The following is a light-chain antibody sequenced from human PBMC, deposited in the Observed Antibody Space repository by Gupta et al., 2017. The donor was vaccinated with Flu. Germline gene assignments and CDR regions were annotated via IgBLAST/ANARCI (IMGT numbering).Light chain of an antibody. Sequence: QSVLTQPPSASGTPGQRVTISCSGSSSNIGSNFVYWYQQSPGAAPKLLIYRNNQRPSGVPDRFSGSKAGTSASLAISGLRSEDEADYYCTTWDDNLSSAVFGGGTQLTVL. CDR3: TTWDDNLSSAV. J-gene: IGLJ7*01. CDR2: RNN. CDR1: SSNIGSNF. V-gene: IGLV1-47*01.